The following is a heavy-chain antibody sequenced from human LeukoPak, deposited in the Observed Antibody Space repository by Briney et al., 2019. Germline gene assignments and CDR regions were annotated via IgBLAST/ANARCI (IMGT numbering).Heavy chain of an antibody. CDR3: ARGYSYGSGYFDY. D-gene: IGHD5-18*01. V-gene: IGHV4-59*01. CDR2: IFYSGST. CDR1: GGSISSYY. J-gene: IGHJ4*02. Sequence: PSETLSLTCTVPGGSISSYYWSWIRQPPGKGLEWIGYIFYSGSTNYNPSLKSRVTISVDTSNNQFSLKLSSVTAADTAVYYCARGYSYGSGYFDYWGQGTLVTVSS.